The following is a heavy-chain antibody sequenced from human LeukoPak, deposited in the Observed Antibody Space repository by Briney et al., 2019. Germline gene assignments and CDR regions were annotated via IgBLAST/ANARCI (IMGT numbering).Heavy chain of an antibody. D-gene: IGHD1-14*01. CDR2: MNPNSGNT. CDR3: ASDGIEGDYYYMDV. J-gene: IGHJ6*03. CDR1: GYTFTGYD. Sequence: ASVKVSCKASGYTFTGYDINWVRQATGQGLEWMGWMNPNSGNTGYAQKFQGRVTMTRNTSISTAYMELSSLTSEDTAVYYCASDGIEGDYYYMDVWGRGTTVTVSS. V-gene: IGHV1-8*01.